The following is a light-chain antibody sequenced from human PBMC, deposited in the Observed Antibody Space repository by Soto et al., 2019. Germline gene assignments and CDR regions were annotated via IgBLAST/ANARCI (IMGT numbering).Light chain of an antibody. J-gene: IGLJ3*02. CDR2: EGS. CDR3: CSYAGSNTGV. Sequence: QSALTQPASVSGSPGQSITISCTGTSNDVGSYNLVSWYQQHPGKAPKLMIYEGSKRPSGVSNRFSGSKSGNTASLTISGLQAEDEADYYCCSYAGSNTGVFGGGTKVTVL. V-gene: IGLV2-23*01. CDR1: SNDVGSYNL.